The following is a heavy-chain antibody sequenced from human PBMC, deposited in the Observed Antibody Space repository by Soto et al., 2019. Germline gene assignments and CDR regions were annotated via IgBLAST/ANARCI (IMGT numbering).Heavy chain of an antibody. CDR3: ARGPTGWYGYDY. CDR1: GFTFSSSW. J-gene: IGHJ4*02. V-gene: IGHV3-74*01. D-gene: IGHD6-19*01. CDR2: IYSDGSRT. Sequence: EVQLVESGGGLVQPGGSLRLSCAASGFTFSSSWMHWVRQAPGKGLVWVSRIYSDGSRTNYADSVQGRFTISRDNAKNTLCLQMNSLRAEDTALYYCARGPTGWYGYDYWGQGTLVTVSS.